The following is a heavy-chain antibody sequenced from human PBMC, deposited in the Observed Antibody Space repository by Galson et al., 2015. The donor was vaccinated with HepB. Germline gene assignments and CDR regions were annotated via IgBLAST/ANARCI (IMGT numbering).Heavy chain of an antibody. CDR2: IRSKAHNYAT. CDR1: GFTFSGSA. D-gene: IGHD6-13*01. Sequence: SLRLSCAASGFTFSGSAIHWVRQASGKGPEWVGRIRSKAHNYATSCVPSLKGRFTISRDDSKNLAYLHMRSLKTDDTAVYYCVRSGDFSGYSSRWGQGTLVTVSS. CDR3: VRSGDFSGYSSR. J-gene: IGHJ4*02. V-gene: IGHV3-73*01.